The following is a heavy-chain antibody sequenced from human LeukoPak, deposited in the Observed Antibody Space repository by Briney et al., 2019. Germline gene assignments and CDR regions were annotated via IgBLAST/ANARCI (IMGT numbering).Heavy chain of an antibody. CDR1: GFTFSSYA. J-gene: IGHJ4*02. D-gene: IGHD3/OR15-3a*01. CDR2: ISGSGGST. Sequence: GGSLRLSCAASGFTFSSYAMNWVRQAPGKGLEWVSAISGSGGSTYYADSVKGRFTISRDNSKNTLYLQMNSLRAEDTAVYYCAKDPPSIGRTGGAAAYSPTDYWGQGTLVTVSS. V-gene: IGHV3-23*01. CDR3: AKDPPSIGRTGGAAAYSPTDY.